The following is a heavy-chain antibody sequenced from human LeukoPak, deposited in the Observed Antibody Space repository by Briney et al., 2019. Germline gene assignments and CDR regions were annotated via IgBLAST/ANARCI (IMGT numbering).Heavy chain of an antibody. D-gene: IGHD6-19*01. CDR1: GGSFSGYY. Sequence: SETLSLTCAVYGGSFSGYYWSWIRQPPGKGLEWIGEINHSGSTNYNPSLKSRVTISVDTSKNQFSLKLSSVTAADTAVYYCARDSSGWYHWFDPWGQGTPVTVSS. J-gene: IGHJ5*02. CDR2: INHSGST. CDR3: ARDSSGWYHWFDP. V-gene: IGHV4-34*01.